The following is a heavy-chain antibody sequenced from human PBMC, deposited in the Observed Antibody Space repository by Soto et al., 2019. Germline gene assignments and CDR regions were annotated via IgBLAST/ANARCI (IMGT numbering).Heavy chain of an antibody. CDR3: ARDSPVVAPY. CDR2: INYRGST. Sequence: QVQLQESGPGLVRPSQTLSLTCTFSGGSIISGDSYWNWLRQHPDTGLEWIGYINYRGSTFYNPSLKCPIIISVETSKNQFSLTLSSVTAADTAVYYCARDSPVVAPYWGQGTLVTVSS. J-gene: IGHJ4*02. D-gene: IGHD2-2*01. CDR1: GGSIISGDSY. V-gene: IGHV4-31*01.